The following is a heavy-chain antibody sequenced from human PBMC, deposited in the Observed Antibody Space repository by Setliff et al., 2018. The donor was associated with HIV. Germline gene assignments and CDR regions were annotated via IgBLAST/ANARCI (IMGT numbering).Heavy chain of an antibody. CDR3: ARPEWLTVEDAFDI. D-gene: IGHD3-3*01. V-gene: IGHV3-48*04. CDR1: GFSFSAFS. Sequence: GGSLRLSCVASGFSFSAFSMNWVRQVPGKGLEWVSYISSSSSTIYYADSVKGRFTISRDNAQNSLYLQMSSLRVEDTAIYYCARPEWLTVEDAFDIWGRGTMVTVSS. J-gene: IGHJ3*02. CDR2: ISSSSSTI.